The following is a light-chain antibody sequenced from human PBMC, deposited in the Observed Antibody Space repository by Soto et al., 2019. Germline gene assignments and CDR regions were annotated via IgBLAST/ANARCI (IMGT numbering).Light chain of an antibody. J-gene: IGKJ5*01. V-gene: IGKV3-11*01. CDR3: QQRSSWTIT. Sequence: EIVLTQSPAALSLSTGERTARSCSASQSVTSYLAWYQQRPGQAPRLLINDASRRATGIPARFSGSGSGADFTLTSSSLQPEDFAVYYCQQRSSWTITFGQGTR. CDR2: DAS. CDR1: QSVTSY.